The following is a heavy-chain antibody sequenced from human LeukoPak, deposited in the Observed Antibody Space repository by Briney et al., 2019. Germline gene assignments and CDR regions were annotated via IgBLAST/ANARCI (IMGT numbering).Heavy chain of an antibody. CDR2: ISGSGTST. D-gene: IGHD1-26*01. CDR1: GFTFSSYA. Sequence: GGSLRLPCAASGFTFSSYAMSWVRQAPGKGLEWVSTISGSGTSTYYADSVKGRFTISRDISKSTLYLQMDSLRADDTAVYYCAKDWWDEWGQGTLVTVSS. J-gene: IGHJ4*02. CDR3: AKDWWDE. V-gene: IGHV3-23*01.